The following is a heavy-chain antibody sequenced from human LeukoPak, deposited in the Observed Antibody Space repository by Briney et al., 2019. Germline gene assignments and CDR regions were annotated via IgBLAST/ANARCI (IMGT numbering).Heavy chain of an antibody. D-gene: IGHD1-26*01. Sequence: SETLSLTCTVSGGSLSRSAYFWGWIRQPPGKGLEWIGSIKHYGDTYYNPSLKSRVTISLDTSKNDFSLKLNSVTAADTAVFYCARFIGGTYSVADYWGQGTLVTVSP. CDR3: ARFIGGTYSVADY. J-gene: IGHJ4*02. CDR1: GGSLSRSAYF. V-gene: IGHV4-39*02. CDR2: IKHYGDT.